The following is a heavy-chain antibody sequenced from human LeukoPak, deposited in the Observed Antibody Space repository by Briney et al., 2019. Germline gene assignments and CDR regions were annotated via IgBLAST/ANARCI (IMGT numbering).Heavy chain of an antibody. J-gene: IGHJ5*02. CDR3: ASVSSYYYDSSGYPSRFVP. D-gene: IGHD3-22*01. Sequence: GGSLRLSCAASGFTFKNYGMHWVRQAPGKGLEWVSGISRNGATIAYADSVKGRFTISRDNSKNTLYLQMNSLRAEDTAVYYCASVSSYYYDSSGYPSRFVPWGQGTLVTVSS. CDR2: ISRNGATI. V-gene: IGHV3-9*01. CDR1: GFTFKNYG.